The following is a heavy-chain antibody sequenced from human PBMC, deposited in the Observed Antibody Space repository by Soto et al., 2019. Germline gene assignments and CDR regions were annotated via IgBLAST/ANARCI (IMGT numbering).Heavy chain of an antibody. J-gene: IGHJ4*02. D-gene: IGHD2-21*01. V-gene: IGHV3-74*01. CDR3: ARDRADPIGDYHPLFDS. Sequence: GGSLRLSCAASGFTFSSHWMHWVRQAPGKGLVWVSRIESDGSSTNYADSVKGRFTVSRDNAKNTLYLQMNGLRVEDTAVYYCARDRADPIGDYHPLFDSWGLGTLVTVSS. CDR1: GFTFSSHW. CDR2: IESDGSST.